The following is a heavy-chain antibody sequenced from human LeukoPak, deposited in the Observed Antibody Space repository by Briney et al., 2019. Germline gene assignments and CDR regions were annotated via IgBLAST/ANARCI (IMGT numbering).Heavy chain of an antibody. CDR1: GFTFSSYA. CDR3: AKDTHYGDCWTDTAYGMDV. Sequence: GGSLRLSCAASGFTFSSYAMSWVRQAPGKGLEWVSAISSSGGSTYYADSVKGRFTISRDNSKNTLYLQMNSLRAEDTAVYYCAKDTHYGDCWTDTAYGMDVWGQGTTVTVSS. CDR2: ISSSGGST. V-gene: IGHV3-23*01. D-gene: IGHD4-17*01. J-gene: IGHJ6*02.